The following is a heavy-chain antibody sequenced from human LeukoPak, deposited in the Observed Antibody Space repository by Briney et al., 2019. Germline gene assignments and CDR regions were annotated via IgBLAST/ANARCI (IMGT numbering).Heavy chain of an antibody. CDR1: GDSITNYY. CDR2: MYTTGST. CDR3: ARIYSRGWSLDS. Sequence: PSETPSLTCTVSGDSITNYYWAWIRQSAGKGLEWIGRMYTTGSTKYSPSFESRVTMPRDASKNQFSLRLNSVTAADTAIYYCARIYSRGWSLDSWGPGTLVTVSS. D-gene: IGHD6-19*01. V-gene: IGHV4-4*07. J-gene: IGHJ4*02.